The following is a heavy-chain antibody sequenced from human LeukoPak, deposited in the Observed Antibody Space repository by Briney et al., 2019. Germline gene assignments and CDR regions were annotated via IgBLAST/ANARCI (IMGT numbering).Heavy chain of an antibody. Sequence: SETLSLTCTVSGGSISSSSYYWGWIRQPPGKGLEWIGSIYYSGSTYYDPSLKSRVTISVDTSKNQFSLKLSSVTASDTAVYHCATQQCNGGSCYSRAIWFDPWGQGTLVTVSS. CDR1: GGSISSSSYY. J-gene: IGHJ5*02. V-gene: IGHV4-39*01. CDR2: IYYSGST. CDR3: ATQQCNGGSCYSRAIWFDP. D-gene: IGHD2-15*01.